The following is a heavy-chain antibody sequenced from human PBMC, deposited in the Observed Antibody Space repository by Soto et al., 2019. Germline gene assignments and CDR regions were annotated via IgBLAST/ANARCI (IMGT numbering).Heavy chain of an antibody. Sequence: QEQLVQSGAEVKNPGSAVKVSCKTSGGTFSTYVFNWVRQAPGQGLEWMGGIIPTFSAANYAQKFQGRVTITADESTSTVYMEVSSLRSEDTAVYYYATMGSGYTYGYIVWGQGTLVTVSS. V-gene: IGHV1-69*01. CDR2: IIPTFSAA. CDR3: ATMGSGYTYGYIV. D-gene: IGHD5-18*01. J-gene: IGHJ4*02. CDR1: GGTFSTYV.